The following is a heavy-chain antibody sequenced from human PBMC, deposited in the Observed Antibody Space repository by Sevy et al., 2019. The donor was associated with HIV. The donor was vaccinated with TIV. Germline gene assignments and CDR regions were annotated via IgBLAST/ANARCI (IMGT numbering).Heavy chain of an antibody. V-gene: IGHV1-24*01. CDR2: FDPEDAKT. J-gene: IGHJ4*02. Sequence: ASVKVSCKISGYTLTEFSMHWVRQVPGKGLEWMGSFDPEDAKTIYAQKFQGRVTMTEDPSTDTAYMELRSLRSEDTAMYYCAITREYYSDSSGYFDYWGQGTLVTVSS. CDR3: AITREYYSDSSGYFDY. CDR1: GYTLTEFS. D-gene: IGHD3-22*01.